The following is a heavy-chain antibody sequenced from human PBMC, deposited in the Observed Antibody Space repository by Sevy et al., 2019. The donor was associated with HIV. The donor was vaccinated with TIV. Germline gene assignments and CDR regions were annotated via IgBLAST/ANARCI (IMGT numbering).Heavy chain of an antibody. Sequence: GGSLRLSCAASGFTISTYTMHWVRQPPGKGLEWVAFVHFDGTIIYTEDSAKGGFTISRDNSKNTLYLQMNSLRAEDTAVYYCARETGAFDFWGQGTTVTVSS. V-gene: IGHV3-30*02. CDR3: ARETGAFDF. CDR2: VHFDGTII. CDR1: GFTISTYT. J-gene: IGHJ3*01.